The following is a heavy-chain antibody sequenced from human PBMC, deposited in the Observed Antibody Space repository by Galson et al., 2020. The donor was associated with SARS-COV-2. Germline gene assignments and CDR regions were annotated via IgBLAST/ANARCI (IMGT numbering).Heavy chain of an antibody. CDR2: ISYDGSNK. V-gene: IGHV3-30*04. Sequence: GGSLRLSCAASGFTFSSYAMHWVHQAPGKGLEWVAVISYDGSNKYYADSVKGRFTISRDNSKNTLYLQMNSLRAEDTAVYYCASVYSGSYYGPFDYWGQGTLVTVSS. D-gene: IGHD1-26*01. J-gene: IGHJ4*02. CDR1: GFTFSSYA. CDR3: ASVYSGSYYGPFDY.